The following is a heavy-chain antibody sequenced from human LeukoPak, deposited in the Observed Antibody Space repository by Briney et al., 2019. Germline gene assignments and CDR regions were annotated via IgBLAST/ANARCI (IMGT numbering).Heavy chain of an antibody. CDR1: GGSFSGYY. CDR3: ARGSPKHDS. V-gene: IGHV4-34*01. J-gene: IGHJ5*01. Sequence: SETLSLTCAVYGGSFSGYYWSWIRQPPGEGLEWIGEINHSGSTNYNPSLKSRLTISVDPSKNQFSLKLKSVTAADTAVYYCARGSPKHDSWGQGTLVTVSS. CDR2: INHSGST.